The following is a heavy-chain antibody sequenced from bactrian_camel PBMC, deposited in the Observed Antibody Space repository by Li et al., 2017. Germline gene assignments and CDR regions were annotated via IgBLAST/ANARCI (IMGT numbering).Heavy chain of an antibody. Sequence: DVQLVESGGGSVQTGGSLRLSCATSLNPDSRCCLGWIRQVPGKEREGVALIYSGDHSTYYLDSVKGRFTISKDTAKNTLYLQMNSLKPEDTAMYYCASSYYACAGLSPPRPQRFGDWGQGTQVTVS. J-gene: IGHJ4*01. D-gene: IGHD2*01. CDR3: ASSYYACAGLSPPRPQRFGD. CDR1: LNPDSRCC. V-gene: IGHV3S31*01. CDR2: IYSGDHST.